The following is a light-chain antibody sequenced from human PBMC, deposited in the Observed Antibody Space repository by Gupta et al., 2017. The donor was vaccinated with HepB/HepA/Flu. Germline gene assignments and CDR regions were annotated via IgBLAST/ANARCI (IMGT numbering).Light chain of an antibody. Sequence: SYDVTQPPSVSVAPGKTARITCGGDDIGRKRVSWYQQRPGQAPVVVMYYDSDRPSGIPDRFSGSNSGNVATLTISSVEAGDEADYFCQVCDMSNDHDVFGGGTKVTVL. CDR1: DIGRKR. CDR3: QVCDMSNDHDV. J-gene: IGLJ1*01. CDR2: YDS. V-gene: IGLV3-21*04.